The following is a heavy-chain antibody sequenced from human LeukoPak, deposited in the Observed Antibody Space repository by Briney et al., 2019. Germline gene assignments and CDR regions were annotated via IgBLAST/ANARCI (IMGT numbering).Heavy chain of an antibody. V-gene: IGHV1-69*05. Sequence: SVKVSCKASGGTFSSYAISWVRQAPGQGLEWMGGIIPIFGTANYAQKFQGRVTITTDESTSTAYMELSSLRSEDTAVYYCARGDSSFHIGGGHYMDVWGKGTTVNVSS. CDR3: ARGDSSFHIGGGHYMDV. CDR2: IIPIFGTA. CDR1: GGTFSSYA. J-gene: IGHJ6*03. D-gene: IGHD6-6*01.